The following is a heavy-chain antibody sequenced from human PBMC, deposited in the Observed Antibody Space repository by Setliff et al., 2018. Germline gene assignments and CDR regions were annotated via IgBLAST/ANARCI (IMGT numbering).Heavy chain of an antibody. J-gene: IGHJ6*03. CDR2: TNHSGST. D-gene: IGHD3-22*01. V-gene: IGHV4-34*01. CDR3: ATGTTDRGIVAYYYYYMDV. CDR1: GGSFSGYY. Sequence: SETLSLTCAVYGGSFSGYYWSWIRQPPGKGLEWIGETNHSGSTNYNPSLKSRVTISVDTSKNQFSLKLSSVTAADTAVYYCATGTTDRGIVAYYYYYMDVWGKGTTVTVSS.